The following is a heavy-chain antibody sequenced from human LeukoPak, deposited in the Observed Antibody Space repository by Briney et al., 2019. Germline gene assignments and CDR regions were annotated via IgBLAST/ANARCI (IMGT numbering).Heavy chain of an antibody. J-gene: IGHJ4*02. CDR1: GGSISSSNW. V-gene: IGHV4-4*02. CDR2: IYHSGGT. CDR3: ARGDSSGYPDY. D-gene: IGHD3-22*01. Sequence: SETLSLTCTVSGGSISSSNWWSWVRQPPGKGLEWIGEIYHSGGTNYNPSVKSRLTISVDKSKNQFSLKLSSVTAADTAVYYCARGDSSGYPDYWGQGTLVIVSS.